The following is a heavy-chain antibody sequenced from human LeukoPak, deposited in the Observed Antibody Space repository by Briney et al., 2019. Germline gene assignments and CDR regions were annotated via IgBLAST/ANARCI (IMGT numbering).Heavy chain of an antibody. CDR1: GGTFSSYA. V-gene: IGHV1-69*01. Sequence: LVKVSCKASGGTFSSYAISWVRQAPGQGLEWMGGIIPIFGTANYAQKFQGRVTITADESTSTAYMELSSLRSEDTAVYYCASQPGYGDAFDIWGQGTMVTVSS. J-gene: IGHJ3*02. CDR2: IIPIFGTA. CDR3: ASQPGYGDAFDI. D-gene: IGHD6-13*01.